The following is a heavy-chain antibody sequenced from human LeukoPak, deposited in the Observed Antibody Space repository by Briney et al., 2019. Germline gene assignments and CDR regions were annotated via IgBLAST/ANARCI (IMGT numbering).Heavy chain of an antibody. Sequence: SETLSLTCTVSGGSISSSSYYWSWIRQPPGKGLEWIGYIYYSGGTNYNPSLKSRVTISVDTSKNQFSLKLSSVTAADTAVYYCARAIVGATHFDYWGQGTLVTVSS. CDR2: IYYSGGT. CDR1: GGSISSSSYY. CDR3: ARAIVGATHFDY. D-gene: IGHD1-26*01. V-gene: IGHV4-61*01. J-gene: IGHJ4*02.